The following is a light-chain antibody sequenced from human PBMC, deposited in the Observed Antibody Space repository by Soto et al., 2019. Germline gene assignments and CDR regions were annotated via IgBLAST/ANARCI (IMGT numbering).Light chain of an antibody. CDR1: SSNIGAGYD. CDR2: GNS. Sequence: QSALTQPPSVSGAPGQRVTISCTGSSSNIGAGYDVHWYQQLPGTAPKLLIYGNSNRPSGVPDRFSGSKSGTSAALAITGRQAEDEADYYCQSYDSSLSGYVVFGGGTKVTVL. J-gene: IGLJ2*01. V-gene: IGLV1-40*01. CDR3: QSYDSSLSGYVV.